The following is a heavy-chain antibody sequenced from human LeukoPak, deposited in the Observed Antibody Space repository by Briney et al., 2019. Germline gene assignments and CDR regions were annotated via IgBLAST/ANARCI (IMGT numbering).Heavy chain of an antibody. J-gene: IGHJ4*02. CDR1: GSTFSNFD. CDR3: AKGRGGFSSGWYYDY. CDR2: ITGSGITT. D-gene: IGHD6-19*01. Sequence: GGSLRLSCAVSGSTFSNFDMSWVRQAPGRGLEWVSGITGSGITTYYAGSVKGRFTISRDNSKNTLYLQMNSLRTEDTAMYYCAKGRGGFSSGWYYDYWGQGTLVTVSS. V-gene: IGHV3-23*01.